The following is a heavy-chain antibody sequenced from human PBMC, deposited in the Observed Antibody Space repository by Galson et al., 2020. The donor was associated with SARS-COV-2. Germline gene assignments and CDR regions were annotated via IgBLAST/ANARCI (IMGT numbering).Heavy chain of an antibody. Sequence: TGGSLRLSCAASGFTFSSYAMSWVRQAPGKGLEWVSSIIGSGGSTYYADSVKGRFTISRDNSKNTLYLQMKSLRAEDTAVYYCAKNRGDHFDYWGQGTLVTVSS. J-gene: IGHJ4*02. CDR2: IIGSGGST. V-gene: IGHV3-23*01. CDR1: GFTFSSYA. D-gene: IGHD3-16*01. CDR3: AKNRGDHFDY.